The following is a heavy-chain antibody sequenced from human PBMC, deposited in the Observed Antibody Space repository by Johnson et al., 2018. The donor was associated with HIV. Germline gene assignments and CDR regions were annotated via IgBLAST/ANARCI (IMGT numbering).Heavy chain of an antibody. CDR2: ITWNGGTT. CDR1: GFTFSNAW. J-gene: IGHJ3*02. D-gene: IGHD4-11*01. CDR3: ARGGLYIQFLAFDAFDI. V-gene: IGHV3-20*04. Sequence: VQLVESGGGLVKPGGSLRLSCAASGFTFSNAWMSWVRQAPGKGLEWVSGITWNGGTTGYADSVKGRFLISRDNSKNTLYLQMNSLRPEDTAVYFCARGGLYIQFLAFDAFDIWGQGTMVTVSS.